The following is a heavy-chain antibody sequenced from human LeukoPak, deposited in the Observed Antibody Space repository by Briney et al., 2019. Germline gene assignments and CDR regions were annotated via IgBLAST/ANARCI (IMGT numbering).Heavy chain of an antibody. J-gene: IGHJ4*02. V-gene: IGHV1-46*03. Sequence: GASVKVSCKASGYTFADYYMHWVRQAPGQGLEWMGLINPTGGSTRYAQNFQGRVTMTRDMSTSTAYMELTSLRSEDTAVYFCTRGHCTGGTCYHFDYWGQGTLVTVSS. CDR2: INPTGGST. CDR1: GYTFADYY. D-gene: IGHD2-15*01. CDR3: TRGHCTGGTCYHFDY.